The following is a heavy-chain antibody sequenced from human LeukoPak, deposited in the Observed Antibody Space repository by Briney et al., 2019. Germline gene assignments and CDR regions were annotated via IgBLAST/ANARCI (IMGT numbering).Heavy chain of an antibody. V-gene: IGHV3-23*01. CDR3: ARDTPSNYYDSSGYTFDY. Sequence: GGSLRLSCTASGFTFSTYAMAWVRQAPGRGLEWVSGITNTGDNTYYAGSVKGRFTISRDNSKNTLYLQMNSLRAEDTAVYYCARDTPSNYYDSSGYTFDYWGQGTLVTVSS. J-gene: IGHJ4*02. CDR1: GFTFSTYA. D-gene: IGHD3-22*01. CDR2: ITNTGDNT.